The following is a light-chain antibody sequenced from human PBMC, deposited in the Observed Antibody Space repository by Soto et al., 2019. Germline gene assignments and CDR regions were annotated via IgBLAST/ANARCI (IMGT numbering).Light chain of an antibody. CDR1: QSVSSY. V-gene: IGKV3-11*01. Sequence: EIVLTQSPATLSFSPGERATLSCRASQSVSSYLAWYQQKPGQAPRLLIYDASNRATGIPARFSGSGSGTDFTLSVGSLEHEDFAVYWCKQRSTGPGFTFGPGTKVDIK. CDR2: DAS. J-gene: IGKJ3*01. CDR3: KQRSTGPGFT.